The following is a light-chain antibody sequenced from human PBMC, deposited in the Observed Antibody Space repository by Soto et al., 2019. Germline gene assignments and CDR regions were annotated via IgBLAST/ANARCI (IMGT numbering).Light chain of an antibody. Sequence: DIQMTQSPSTLSASVGDRVTITCRASQSIRSWLAWYQQKPGKAPKLLIFDASSLESGVPSRFSGSGSGTEFTLTIGSLQPDDFATYYCQQCLSYSPYTFGQGTKLEIK. CDR3: QQCLSYSPYT. CDR1: QSIRSW. V-gene: IGKV1-5*01. J-gene: IGKJ2*01. CDR2: DAS.